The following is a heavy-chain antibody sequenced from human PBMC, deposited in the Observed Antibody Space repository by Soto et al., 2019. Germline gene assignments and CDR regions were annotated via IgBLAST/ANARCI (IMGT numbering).Heavy chain of an antibody. Sequence: SVKVSCKDSGGLFSSFSISWVRQAPGQGLEWMGGIIPVFGTTNYAQKFQGRVTITADESTNTAYMELSSLTSDDTAMYYCARGGGPYVWFNEFWGQGTQVTVSS. D-gene: IGHD3-16*01. CDR1: GGLFSSFS. V-gene: IGHV1-69*13. CDR3: ARGGGPYVWFNEF. CDR2: IIPVFGTT. J-gene: IGHJ4*02.